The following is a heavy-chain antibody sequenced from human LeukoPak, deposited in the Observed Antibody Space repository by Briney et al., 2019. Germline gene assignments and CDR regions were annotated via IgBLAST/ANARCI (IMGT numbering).Heavy chain of an antibody. CDR3: ARDRPHDAFDI. CDR1: GYSFTNYW. Sequence: GESLKISCKGSGYSFTNYWIGWVRQMPGKGLDWMGIIYPGDSDTRYSPSFQGQVTISADKSISSAYLQWSSLKASDTAMYYCARDRPHDAFDIWGQGTMVTVSS. CDR2: IYPGDSDT. J-gene: IGHJ3*02. V-gene: IGHV5-51*01.